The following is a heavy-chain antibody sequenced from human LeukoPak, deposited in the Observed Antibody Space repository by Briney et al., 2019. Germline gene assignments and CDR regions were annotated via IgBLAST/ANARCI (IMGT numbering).Heavy chain of an antibody. CDR3: ARGIVGATRHYYYMDV. V-gene: IGHV1-18*01. Sequence: ASVKVSCKASGYTFTSYGISWVRQAPGQGLEWMGWISAYNGNTNYAQKLQGRVTMTTDTSTSTAYTELRSLRSDDTAVYYCARGIVGATRHYYYMDVWGKGTTVTVSS. D-gene: IGHD1-26*01. J-gene: IGHJ6*03. CDR1: GYTFTSYG. CDR2: ISAYNGNT.